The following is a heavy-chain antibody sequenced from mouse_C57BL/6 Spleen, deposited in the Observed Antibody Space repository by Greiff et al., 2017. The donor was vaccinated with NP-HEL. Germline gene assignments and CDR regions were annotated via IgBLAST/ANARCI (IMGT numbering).Heavy chain of an antibody. J-gene: IGHJ4*01. CDR3: ARGGYGSYAMDY. CDR2: IDTSDSYT. Sequence: QVQLQQPGAELVMPGASVKLSCKASGYTFTSYWMHWVKQRPGQGLEWSGEIDTSDSYTNYNQQFKGKSTLIVDKSSSTAYMQLSSLTSEDSAVYYCARGGYGSYAMDYWGQGTSVTVSS. CDR1: GYTFTSYW. V-gene: IGHV1-69*01. D-gene: IGHD2-2*01.